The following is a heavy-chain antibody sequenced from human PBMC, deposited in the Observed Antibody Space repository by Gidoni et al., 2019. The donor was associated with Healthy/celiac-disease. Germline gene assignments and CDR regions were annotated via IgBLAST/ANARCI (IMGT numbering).Heavy chain of an antibody. D-gene: IGHD3-9*01. J-gene: IGHJ4*02. CDR1: GGSISRGGYY. CDR2: IYYSGST. Sequence: QVQLQESGPGLVKPSQTLSLTCTVSGGSISRGGYYWSWIRQHPGKGLEWIGYIYYSGSTYYNPSLKSRVTISVDTSKNQFSLKLSSVTAADTAVYYCAREGAGTILTGFDYWGQGTLVTVSS. CDR3: AREGAGTILTGFDY. V-gene: IGHV4-31*03.